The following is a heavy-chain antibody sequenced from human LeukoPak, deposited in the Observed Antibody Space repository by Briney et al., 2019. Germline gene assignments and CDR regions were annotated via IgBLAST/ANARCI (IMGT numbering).Heavy chain of an antibody. D-gene: IGHD1-26*01. J-gene: IGHJ3*02. CDR1: GFTFSSYS. Sequence: GGSLRLSCAASGFTFSSYSMNWVRQAPGKGLEWVSSISSSSSYIYYADSVKGRFTISRDNAKNSLYLQMNSLRAEDTAVYYCARDFTRLVGATDAFDIWGQGTMVTVSS. V-gene: IGHV3-21*04. CDR3: ARDFTRLVGATDAFDI. CDR2: ISSSSSYI.